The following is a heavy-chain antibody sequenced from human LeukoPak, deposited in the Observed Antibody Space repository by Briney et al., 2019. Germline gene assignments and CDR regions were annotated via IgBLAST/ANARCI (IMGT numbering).Heavy chain of an antibody. V-gene: IGHV4-59*02. CDR2: FYYSRST. CDR3: AGHHPRNTVDF. D-gene: IGHD2-8*02. CDR1: RDSVTSYY. J-gene: IGHJ4*02. Sequence: SETLSLTCTVSRDSVTSYYWSWIRQPPGKGLEWIGYFYYSRSTNYNPSLKSRVTISVDTSKNQFSLKLSSVTATDTAVYYCAGHHPRNTVDFWGQGTLVTVSS.